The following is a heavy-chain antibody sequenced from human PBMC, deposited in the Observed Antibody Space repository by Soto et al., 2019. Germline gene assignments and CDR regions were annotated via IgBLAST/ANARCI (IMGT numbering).Heavy chain of an antibody. CDR3: ARRAYNYANMDV. V-gene: IGHV1-46*01. J-gene: IGHJ6*02. CDR2: INPSGGST. D-gene: IGHD5-18*01. CDR1: GYTFTTYY. Sequence: QVQLVQSGAEVKKPGASVKVSCETSGYTFTTYYMHWVRRAPGQGLEWMGMINPSGGSTSYAQTFQGRVTMTRDTSTRTIYMELSSLRRDDTASYYCARRAYNYANMDVWGQGTTGTVS.